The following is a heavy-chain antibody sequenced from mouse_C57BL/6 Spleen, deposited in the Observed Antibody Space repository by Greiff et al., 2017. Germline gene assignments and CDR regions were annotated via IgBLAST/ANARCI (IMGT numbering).Heavy chain of an antibody. Sequence: VHVKQSGPELVKPGASVKISCKASGYSFTDYNMNWVKQSNGKSLEWIGVINPNYGTTSYNQKFKGKATLTVDQSSSTAYMQLNSLTSEDSAVYYCARWGEGRDYFDYWGQGTTLTVSS. CDR3: ARWGEGRDYFDY. V-gene: IGHV1-39*01. J-gene: IGHJ2*01. CDR2: INPNYGTT. CDR1: GYSFTDYN.